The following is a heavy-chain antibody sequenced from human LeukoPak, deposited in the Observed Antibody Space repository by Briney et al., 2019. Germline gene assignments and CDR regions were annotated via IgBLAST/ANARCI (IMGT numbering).Heavy chain of an antibody. Sequence: PGGSLRLSCAASGFTFSDYYMSCIRQAPGKGLEWVSYISSSGSTIYYADSVKGRFTISRDNAKNSLYLQMNSLRAEDTAVYYCASSATMRINWFDPWGQGTLVTVSS. V-gene: IGHV3-11*04. J-gene: IGHJ5*02. D-gene: IGHD3-22*01. CDR1: GFTFSDYY. CDR2: ISSSGSTI. CDR3: ASSATMRINWFDP.